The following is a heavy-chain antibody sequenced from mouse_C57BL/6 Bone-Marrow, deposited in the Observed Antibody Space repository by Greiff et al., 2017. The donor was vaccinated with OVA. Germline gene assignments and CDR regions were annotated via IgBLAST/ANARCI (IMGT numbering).Heavy chain of an antibody. CDR2: IYPGDGDT. D-gene: IGHD1-1*02. CDR1: GYAFSSSW. CDR3: AKGSYYAMDY. Sequence: QVQLQQSGPELVKPGASVKISCKASGYAFSSSWMNWVKQRPGKGLEWIGRIYPGDGDTNYNGKFKGKATLTADKSSSTAYMQLSSLTSEDSAVYFCAKGSYYAMDYWGQGTSVTVSS. J-gene: IGHJ4*01. V-gene: IGHV1-82*01.